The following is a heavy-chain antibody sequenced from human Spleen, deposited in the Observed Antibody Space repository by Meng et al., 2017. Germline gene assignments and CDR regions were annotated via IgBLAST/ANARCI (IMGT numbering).Heavy chain of an antibody. D-gene: IGHD6-13*01. J-gene: IGHJ4*02. CDR3: ARDEDISAAGKLFGDY. Sequence: QLRLVQSGGGVKKPGASVKVSCKPSGYNFPAYWLHWVRRAPGQGLEWMGRIDPKSGDTHYAQRFQGRVTMTGDTSISTAYMELSGLRSDDTAMYYCARDEDISAAGKLFGDYWGQGTLVTVSS. V-gene: IGHV1-2*06. CDR2: IDPKSGDT. CDR1: GYNFPAYW.